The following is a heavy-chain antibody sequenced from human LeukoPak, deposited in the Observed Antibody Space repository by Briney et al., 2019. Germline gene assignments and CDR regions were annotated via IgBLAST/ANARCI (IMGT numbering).Heavy chain of an antibody. D-gene: IGHD6-6*01. Sequence: GESLKISCKGSRYSFTSYWIGWVRQMPGKGVEWMGIIYPGDSDTRYSPSFQGQVTISADKSTSTAYLQWSSLKASDTSMYYCARHLLRPYMDVWGKGTTVTVSS. CDR3: ARHLLRPYMDV. V-gene: IGHV5-51*01. CDR2: IYPGDSDT. J-gene: IGHJ6*03. CDR1: RYSFTSYW.